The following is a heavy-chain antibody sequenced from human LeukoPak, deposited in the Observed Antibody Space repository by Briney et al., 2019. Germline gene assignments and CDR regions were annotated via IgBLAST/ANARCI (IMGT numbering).Heavy chain of an antibody. CDR2: ISGSGGST. V-gene: IGHV3-23*01. D-gene: IGHD2-2*01. J-gene: IGHJ4*02. CDR3: AKDQNLLYCSSTSCYFDY. Sequence: GGSLRLSCAASGFTFSSYAMSWVRQAPGKGLEWVSAISGSGGSTYYADSVKGRFTISRDNSKNTLYLQMNSLRAEDTAVYYCAKDQNLLYCSSTSCYFDYWGQGTLVTVSS. CDR1: GFTFSSYA.